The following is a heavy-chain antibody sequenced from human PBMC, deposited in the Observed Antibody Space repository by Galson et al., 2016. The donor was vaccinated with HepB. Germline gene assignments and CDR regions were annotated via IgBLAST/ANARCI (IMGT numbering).Heavy chain of an antibody. D-gene: IGHD1-26*01. J-gene: IGHJ1*01. CDR1: GLTFSDYW. CDR3: ARGWRTYYRYFEH. V-gene: IGHV3-7*01. CDR2: INQDGSET. Sequence: SLRLSCAVSGLTFSDYWMSWVRQAPGKGLEWVANINQDGSETYYLDSVKGRFTISRDNAKNSLYLQMNSLRGEDTAVYYCARGWRTYYRYFEHWGRGALVSVSS.